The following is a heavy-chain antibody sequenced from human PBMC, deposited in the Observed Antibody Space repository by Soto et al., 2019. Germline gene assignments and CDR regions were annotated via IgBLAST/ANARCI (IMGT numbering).Heavy chain of an antibody. Sequence: QVQLVQSGAEVKKPGASVKVSCKASGYTFTSYGISWVRQAPGQGLEWMGWISAYNGNTNYAQKLQGRVTMTTDTSTSTAEMELRSLRSDDTAVYYCARYHCSGGSCYPYYFDYWGQGTLVTVSS. D-gene: IGHD2-15*01. V-gene: IGHV1-18*01. CDR1: GYTFTSYG. CDR2: ISAYNGNT. J-gene: IGHJ4*02. CDR3: ARYHCSGGSCYPYYFDY.